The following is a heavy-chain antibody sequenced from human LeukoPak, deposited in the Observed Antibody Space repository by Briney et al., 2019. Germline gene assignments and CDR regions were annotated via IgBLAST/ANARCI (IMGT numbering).Heavy chain of an antibody. Sequence: SETLSLTCTVSGGSISSYYWSWIRQPPGKGLEWIGYIYYSGSTNYNPSLKSRVTISVDTSKNQFSLKLSSVTAADTAVYYCARDSVPAAIAYWGQGTLVTVSS. CDR3: ARDSVPAAIAY. CDR2: IYYSGST. CDR1: GGSISSYY. J-gene: IGHJ4*02. V-gene: IGHV4-59*12. D-gene: IGHD2-2*01.